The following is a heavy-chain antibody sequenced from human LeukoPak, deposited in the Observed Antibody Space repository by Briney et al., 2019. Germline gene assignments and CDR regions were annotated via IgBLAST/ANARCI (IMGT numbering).Heavy chain of an antibody. V-gene: IGHV3-7*01. CDR2: IQQDGSDN. J-gene: IGHJ3*02. CDR3: ARDQHAFDI. Sequence: PGGSLRLSCAASGFTFSSYWMTWVRQAPGKGLEWVANIQQDGSDNSYVDSVKGRFTISRDNAKNSLYLQMNSLRAEDTAVYYCARDQHAFDIWGQGTMVTVSS. CDR1: GFTFSSYW.